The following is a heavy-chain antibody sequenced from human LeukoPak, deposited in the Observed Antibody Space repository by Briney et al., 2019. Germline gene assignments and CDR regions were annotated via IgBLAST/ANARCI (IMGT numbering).Heavy chain of an antibody. J-gene: IGHJ3*02. D-gene: IGHD6-13*01. V-gene: IGHV4-61*02. CDR2: IYTSGST. CDR1: GGSISSGSYY. CDR3: ARISTVDAFDI. Sequence: SQTLSLTCTVSGGSISSGSYYWSWIRQPAGKGLEWIGRIYTSGSTNYNPPLKSRVTMSVDTSKNQFSLKLSSVTAADTAVYYCARISTVDAFDIWGQGTMVTVSS.